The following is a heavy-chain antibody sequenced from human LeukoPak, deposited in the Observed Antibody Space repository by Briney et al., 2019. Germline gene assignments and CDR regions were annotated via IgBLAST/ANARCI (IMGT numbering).Heavy chain of an antibody. V-gene: IGHV3-21*01. CDR3: ARDVAGRELLDY. D-gene: IGHD1-7*01. J-gene: IGHJ4*02. CDR1: GFTFSSYS. CDR2: ISSSSDYI. Sequence: GGSLRLSCAASGFTFSSYSMNWVRQAPGKGLEWVSSISSSSDYIYYADSVKGRFTISRDNVKNSMYLQMNSLRAEDTAVYYCARDVAGRELLDYWGQGTLVTVSS.